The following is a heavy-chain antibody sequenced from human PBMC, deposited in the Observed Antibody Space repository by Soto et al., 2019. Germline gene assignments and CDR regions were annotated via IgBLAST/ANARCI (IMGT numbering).Heavy chain of an antibody. D-gene: IGHD1-26*01. Sequence: LSQTLSLTCAISGDSVSSKAAAWNWIRQSPSRGLEWLGRTYYRSKWSTDYAVSVKSRITINPDTSKNQFSLQLNSVTPEDTAGYYCTRALSGSYDSWGQGTLVTVSS. V-gene: IGHV6-1*01. J-gene: IGHJ5*01. CDR1: GDSVSSKAAA. CDR2: TYYRSKWST. CDR3: TRALSGSYDS.